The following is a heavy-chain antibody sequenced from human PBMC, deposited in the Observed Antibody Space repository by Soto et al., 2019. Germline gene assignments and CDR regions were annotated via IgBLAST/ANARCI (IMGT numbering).Heavy chain of an antibody. CDR1: GFTFSSYA. Sequence: PGGSLRLYCAASGFTFSSYAMHWVRQAPGKGLEWVAVISYDGSNKYYADSVKGRFTISRDNSKNTLYLQMNSLRAEDTAVYYCARVSGYLPVDPSDYWGQGTLVTVSS. CDR2: ISYDGSNK. D-gene: IGHD6-13*01. J-gene: IGHJ4*02. CDR3: ARVSGYLPVDPSDY. V-gene: IGHV3-30-3*01.